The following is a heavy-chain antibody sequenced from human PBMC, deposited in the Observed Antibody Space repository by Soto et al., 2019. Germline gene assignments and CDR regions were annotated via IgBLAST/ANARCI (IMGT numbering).Heavy chain of an antibody. CDR1: GYTFTSYG. D-gene: IGHD6-13*01. Sequence: ASVKVSCKASGYTFTSYGISWVRQAPGQGLEWMGWISAYNGNTNYAQKLQGRVTMTTDTSTSTAYMELRSLRSDDTAVYYCASPDPYSGSWDWYYFDYWGQGTLVTVSS. J-gene: IGHJ4*02. V-gene: IGHV1-18*01. CDR3: ASPDPYSGSWDWYYFDY. CDR2: ISAYNGNT.